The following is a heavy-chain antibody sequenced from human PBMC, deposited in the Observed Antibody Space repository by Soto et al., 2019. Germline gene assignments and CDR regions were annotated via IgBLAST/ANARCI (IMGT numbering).Heavy chain of an antibody. CDR1: GGSFSGYY. Sequence: QVQLQQWGAGLLKPSETLSLTCAVYGGSFSGYYWSWIRQPPGKGLEWIGEINHSESTNYNPSLKSRVTISVDTSKNQFSLKLSSVTAAAKAVYYCASPASYYGYSSYYMDVWGKGTTVTVSS. CDR2: INHSEST. J-gene: IGHJ6*03. V-gene: IGHV4-34*01. CDR3: ASPASYYGYSSYYMDV. D-gene: IGHD3-10*01.